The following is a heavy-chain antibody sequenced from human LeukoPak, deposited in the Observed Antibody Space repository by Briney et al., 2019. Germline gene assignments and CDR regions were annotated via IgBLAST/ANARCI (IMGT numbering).Heavy chain of an antibody. J-gene: IGHJ3*02. Sequence: SETLSLTCTVSGGSISGYYWSWIRQPPGKGLEWIGYIYYSGSTNYNPSLKSRVTISIDTSKNQFSLKLSSVTAADTAVYYCARGVTGTTIGAFDIWGQGTMVTVSS. V-gene: IGHV4-59*01. D-gene: IGHD1-20*01. CDR2: IYYSGST. CDR3: ARGVTGTTIGAFDI. CDR1: GGSISGYY.